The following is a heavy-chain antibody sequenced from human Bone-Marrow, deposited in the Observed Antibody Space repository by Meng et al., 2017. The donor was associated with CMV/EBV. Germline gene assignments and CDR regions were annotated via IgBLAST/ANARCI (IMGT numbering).Heavy chain of an antibody. D-gene: IGHD1-7*01. J-gene: IGHJ5*02. CDR2: IYYSGST. V-gene: IGHV4-39*07. CDR3: ARGWNYDPGWFGP. Sequence: GSLRLSCTVSGGSISSSSYYWGWIRQPPGKGLEWIGSIYYSGSTYYNPSLKSRVTISVDTSKNQFSLKLSSVTAADTAVYYCARGWNYDPGWFGPWGQGTLVTVSS. CDR1: GGSISSSSYY.